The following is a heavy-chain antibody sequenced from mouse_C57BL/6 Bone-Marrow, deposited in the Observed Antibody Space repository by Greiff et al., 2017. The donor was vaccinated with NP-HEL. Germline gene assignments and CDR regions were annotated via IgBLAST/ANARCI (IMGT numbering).Heavy chain of an antibody. V-gene: IGHV5-17*01. J-gene: IGHJ4*01. CDR2: ISSGSSTI. D-gene: IGHD2-1*01. CDR1: GFTFSDYG. Sequence: EVKLEESGGGLVKPGGSLKLSCAASGFTFSDYGMHWVRQAPEKGLEWVAYISSGSSTIYYADTVKGRFTISRDNAKNTLFLQMTSLRSEDTAMYYCARSRYGNYIYYAMDYWGQGTSVTVSS. CDR3: ARSRYGNYIYYAMDY.